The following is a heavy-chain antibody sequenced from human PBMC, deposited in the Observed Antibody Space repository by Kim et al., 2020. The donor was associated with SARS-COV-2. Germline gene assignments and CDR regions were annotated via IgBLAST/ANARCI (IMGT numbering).Heavy chain of an antibody. D-gene: IGHD4-17*01. Sequence: GGSLRLSCAATGLTFSTYAMAWVRQAPGKGLEWVSAIGASGGSGSTYYTDSVKGRFTISRDNSKNTLYLQMSSLRAEDTAVYHCAKLATRPHYFDCWGQGTLVTVSS. V-gene: IGHV3-23*01. CDR2: IGASGGSGST. J-gene: IGHJ4*02. CDR3: AKLATRPHYFDC. CDR1: GLTFSTYA.